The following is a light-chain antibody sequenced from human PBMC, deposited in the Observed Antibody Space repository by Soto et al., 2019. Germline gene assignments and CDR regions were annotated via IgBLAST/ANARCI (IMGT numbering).Light chain of an antibody. Sequence: EIVLTQSPGTVSLSPGDRATLSCRASQSVDTNYLGWYQQKPGQAPRLLIYGASSRATGIPDRFSGSGPGTDFTLTISRXEPEDFAVYHCQQYGTSPLTFGGGTKVDIK. CDR1: QSVDTNY. CDR2: GAS. J-gene: IGKJ4*01. V-gene: IGKV3-20*01. CDR3: QQYGTSPLT.